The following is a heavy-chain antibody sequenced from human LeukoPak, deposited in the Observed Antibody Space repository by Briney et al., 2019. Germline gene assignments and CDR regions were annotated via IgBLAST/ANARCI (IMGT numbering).Heavy chain of an antibody. D-gene: IGHD3-22*01. J-gene: IGHJ6*03. CDR2: IYTSGST. V-gene: IGHV4-4*07. CDR3: ARDNQYYYDSSGYETYYYMDV. Sequence: SETLSLTCTVSGGSISSYYWSWIRQPAGKGLEWIGRIYTSGSTNYNPFLKSRVTISVDKSKNQFSLKLSSVTAADTAVYYCARDNQYYYDSSGYETYYYMDVWGKGTTVTVSS. CDR1: GGSISSYY.